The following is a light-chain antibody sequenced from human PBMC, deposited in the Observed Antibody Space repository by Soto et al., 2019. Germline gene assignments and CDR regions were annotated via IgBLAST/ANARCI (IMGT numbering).Light chain of an antibody. CDR3: QQYKTYTLT. Sequence: DIQIAQSPSSLSASVGYTFTLTCRASQDICNSLAWLQQKPGRAPKSLISSVSSLQSGVPSRFRGSRYGTDFTLTISNLQPEDFETYYCQQYKTYTLTFGGGTKVDIK. J-gene: IGKJ4*02. CDR2: SVS. V-gene: IGKV1-16*01. CDR1: QDICNS.